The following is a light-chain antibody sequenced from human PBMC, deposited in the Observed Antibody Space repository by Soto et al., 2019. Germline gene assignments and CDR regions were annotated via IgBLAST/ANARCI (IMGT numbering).Light chain of an antibody. Sequence: DIPMTQSPSTLSASVGDRVTITCRASENLSRWLAWYQQKPGKAPKLLIYKASRLESGVPSRFSGSGSGTEFTLTISSLQPDDFATYYCQQYNTYPLTFGQGTRLEIK. J-gene: IGKJ5*01. CDR2: KAS. CDR3: QQYNTYPLT. CDR1: ENLSRW. V-gene: IGKV1-5*03.